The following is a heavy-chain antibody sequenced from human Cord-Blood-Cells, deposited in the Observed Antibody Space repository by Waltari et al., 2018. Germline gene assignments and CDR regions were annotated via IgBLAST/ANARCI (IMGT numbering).Heavy chain of an antibody. J-gene: IGHJ3*02. CDR2: MNPNSGNT. Sequence: QVQLVQSGAEGKTPGASVQVSCKASGYTFTSYDINWVRQATGQGLEWMGWMNPNSGNTGYAQKFQGRVTITRNTSISTAYMELSSLRSEDTAVYYCARVIGSSDAFDIWGQGTMVTVSS. CDR1: GYTFTSYD. D-gene: IGHD6-6*01. V-gene: IGHV1-8*03. CDR3: ARVIGSSDAFDI.